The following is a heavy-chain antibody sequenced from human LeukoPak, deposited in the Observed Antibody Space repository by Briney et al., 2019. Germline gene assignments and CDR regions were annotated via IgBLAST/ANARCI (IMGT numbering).Heavy chain of an antibody. Sequence: SETLSLTCTVSGGSISSNSYYWGWIRQPPGKGLEWIGSIYYSGSTYYNPSLKSRVTISVDTSKNQFSLKLSSVTAADTAVYYCARDCGGDCWVDYWGQGTLVTVSS. J-gene: IGHJ4*02. D-gene: IGHD2-21*02. CDR3: ARDCGGDCWVDY. V-gene: IGHV4-39*02. CDR1: GGSISSNSYY. CDR2: IYYSGST.